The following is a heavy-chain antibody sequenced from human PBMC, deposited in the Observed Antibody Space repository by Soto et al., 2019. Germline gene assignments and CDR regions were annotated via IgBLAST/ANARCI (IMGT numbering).Heavy chain of an antibody. CDR1: GFTFDDYT. CDR2: ISWDGGST. D-gene: IGHD3-22*01. Sequence: EVQLVESGGVVVQPGGSLRLSCAASGFTFDDYTMHWVRQAPGKGLEWVSLISWDGGSTYYADSVKGRFTISRDNSKNSLYLHMNSLRTEDTALYYCAKGNTYYYDSSGFPKKNDWFDPWGQGTLVTVSS. J-gene: IGHJ5*02. CDR3: AKGNTYYYDSSGFPKKNDWFDP. V-gene: IGHV3-43*01.